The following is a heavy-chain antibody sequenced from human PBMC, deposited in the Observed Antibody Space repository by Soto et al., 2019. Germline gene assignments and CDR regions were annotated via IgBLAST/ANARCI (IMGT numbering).Heavy chain of an antibody. CDR1: GFTAGSYS. Sequence: GSRRVSWSGSGFTAGSYSLTWVRHAPGKGLEWVSGSSGSGDETYYADSVKGRFTVSRDNSKNTLYLQMNSLRAEDTALYYCATRLAATAVTPRFYSCGHRTLVTVSA. J-gene: IGHJ5*01. CDR3: ATRLAATAVTPRFYS. V-gene: IGHV3-23*01. D-gene: IGHD4-4*01. CDR2: SSGSGDET.